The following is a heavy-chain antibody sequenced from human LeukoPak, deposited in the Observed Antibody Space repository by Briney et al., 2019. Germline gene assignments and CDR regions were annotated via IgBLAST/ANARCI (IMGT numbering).Heavy chain of an antibody. J-gene: IGHJ4*02. CDR1: GGTFSSYA. V-gene: IGHV1-69*13. CDR3: ARDRSHYYDSSGSDY. CDR2: IIPIFGTA. Sequence: SVKVSCKASGGTFSSYAISWVRQAPGQGLEWMGGIIPIFGTANYAQKFQGRVTITADESTSTAYMELSSLRSEDTAVYYCARDRSHYYDSSGSDYWGQGTLVTVSS. D-gene: IGHD3-22*01.